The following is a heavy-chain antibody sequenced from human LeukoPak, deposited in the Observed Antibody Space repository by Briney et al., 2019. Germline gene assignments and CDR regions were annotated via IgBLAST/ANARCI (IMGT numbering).Heavy chain of an antibody. CDR1: GGTFSSYA. D-gene: IGHD6-19*01. J-gene: IGHJ5*02. CDR3: ARGLVVSSSGWYENWFDP. Sequence: SVKVSCKASGGTFSSYAISWVRQAPGQGLEWMGGIIPIFGTADYAQKFQGRVTITADESTSTAYMELSSLRSEDTAVYYCARGLVVSSSGWYENWFDPWGQGTLVTVSS. CDR2: IIPIFGTA. V-gene: IGHV1-69*01.